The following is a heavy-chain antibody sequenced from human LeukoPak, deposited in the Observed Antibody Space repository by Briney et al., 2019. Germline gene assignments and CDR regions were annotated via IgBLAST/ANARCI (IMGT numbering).Heavy chain of an antibody. CDR2: LNRKEGKN. CDR1: GYSLIELS. Sequence: AAVTVSLTVSGYSLIELSVHWVRQPPGKGLGWMGGLNRKEGKNSLSQKSQGRLTVTADTSTNTAYVELSRLTSDDTAVYYCGTDRLLFGDYYNAPDVWGQGTTVTVSS. J-gene: IGHJ6*02. V-gene: IGHV1-24*01. D-gene: IGHD3-3*01. CDR3: GTDRLLFGDYYNAPDV.